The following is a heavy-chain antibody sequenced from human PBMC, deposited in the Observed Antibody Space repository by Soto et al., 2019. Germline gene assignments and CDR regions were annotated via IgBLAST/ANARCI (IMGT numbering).Heavy chain of an antibody. CDR3: AKDYGYCSGGACYSDY. CDR1: VFTFSSYW. J-gene: IGHJ4*02. V-gene: IGHV3-7*04. D-gene: IGHD2-15*01. CDR2: IKQDGSEK. Sequence: GGSLRLSCEASVFTFSSYWMTWVRQAPGKGLEWVANIKQDGSEKNYVASVKGRFTISRDNAKNSLYLQMNSLRAEDTAVYYCAKDYGYCSGGACYSDYWGQGTPVTVSS.